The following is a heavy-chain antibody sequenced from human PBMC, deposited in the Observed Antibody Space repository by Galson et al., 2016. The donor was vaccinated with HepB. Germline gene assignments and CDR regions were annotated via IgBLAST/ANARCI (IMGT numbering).Heavy chain of an antibody. CDR3: ARDLSGRYTIDY. CDR1: GFTFSNCA. V-gene: IGHV3-23*01. Sequence: SLRLSCAASGFTFSNCAMSWVRQAPGKGLEWVSDTSGSASAGSTYYADSVKGRFTISRDNSKNTLYLQMNSLRVEDTAVYYCARDLSGRYTIDYWGQGTLVTVSS. J-gene: IGHJ4*02. CDR2: TSGSASAGST. D-gene: IGHD1-26*01.